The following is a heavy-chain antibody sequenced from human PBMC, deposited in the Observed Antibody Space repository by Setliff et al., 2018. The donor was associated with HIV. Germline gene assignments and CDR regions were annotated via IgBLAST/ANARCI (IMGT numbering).Heavy chain of an antibody. CDR1: GFTFSSHW. J-gene: IGHJ3*02. CDR3: AREDVTTSGLDI. CDR2: INSDGSST. D-gene: IGHD4-17*01. Sequence: GGSLRLSCAASGFTFSSHWVHWVRQAPGKGLVWVSRINSDGSSTAYADSVKGRFTISRDNAKSTLYLQMNSLRVEDTAVYYCAREDVTTSGLDIWGQGTMVTVSS. V-gene: IGHV3-74*01.